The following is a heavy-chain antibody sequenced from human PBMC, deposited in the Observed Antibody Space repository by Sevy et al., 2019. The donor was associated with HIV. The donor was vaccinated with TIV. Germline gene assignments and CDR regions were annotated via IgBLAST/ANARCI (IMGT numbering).Heavy chain of an antibody. CDR2: ISGSGGST. CDR1: GFTFSTYG. Sequence: GGSLRLSCAASGFTFSTYGLSWVRQAPGKGLEWVSVISGSGGSTYYADSVKGRFTISRDNSKNTLYLKMNSLRAEDTAVYYCATHRGQWLFTAVFDYWGQGTLVTVSS. D-gene: IGHD6-19*01. V-gene: IGHV3-23*01. CDR3: ATHRGQWLFTAVFDY. J-gene: IGHJ4*02.